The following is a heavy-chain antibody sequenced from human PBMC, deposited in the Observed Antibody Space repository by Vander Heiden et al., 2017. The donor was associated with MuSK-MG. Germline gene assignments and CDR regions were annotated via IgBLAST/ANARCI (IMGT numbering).Heavy chain of an antibody. CDR2: ISHTGST. Sequence: QVQLQESGPGLVKPSGTLSLTCAVSGGSISSSYWWTWVRQPPEKGLEWIGEISHTGSTNYNPSLKSRVTISVDKSTNQFSLKVSSVTAADTAVYYCARGGAVRFDPWGQGTLVTVSS. D-gene: IGHD6-19*01. J-gene: IGHJ5*02. CDR3: ARGGAVRFDP. V-gene: IGHV4-4*02. CDR1: GGSISSSYW.